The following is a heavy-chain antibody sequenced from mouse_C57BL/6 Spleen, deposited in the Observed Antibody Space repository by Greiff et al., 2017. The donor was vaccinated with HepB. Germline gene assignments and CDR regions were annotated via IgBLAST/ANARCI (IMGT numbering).Heavy chain of an antibody. CDR1: GFTFSDYY. D-gene: IGHD2-4*01. Sequence: EVKLVESEGGLVQPGSSMKLSCTASGFTFSDYYMAWVRQVPEKGLEWVANINYDGSSTYYLDSLKSRFIISRDNAKNILYLQMSSLKSEDTATYYCARDGYYDYDVGAMDYWGQGTSVTVSS. V-gene: IGHV5-16*01. CDR3: ARDGYYDYDVGAMDY. CDR2: INYDGSST. J-gene: IGHJ4*01.